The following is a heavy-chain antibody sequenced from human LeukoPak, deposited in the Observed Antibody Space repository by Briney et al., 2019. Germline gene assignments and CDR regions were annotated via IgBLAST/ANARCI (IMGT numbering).Heavy chain of an antibody. CDR3: ARTGDHYYYMDV. D-gene: IGHD3-10*01. V-gene: IGHV4-39*07. CDR1: GGSISSSSYY. CDR2: IYYSGST. Sequence: SETLSLTCTVSGGSISSSSYYWGWIRQPPGKGLEWIGSIYYSGSTYYNPSLKSRVTISVDTSKNQFSLKLSSVTAADTAVYYCARTGDHYYYMDVWGKGTTATVSS. J-gene: IGHJ6*03.